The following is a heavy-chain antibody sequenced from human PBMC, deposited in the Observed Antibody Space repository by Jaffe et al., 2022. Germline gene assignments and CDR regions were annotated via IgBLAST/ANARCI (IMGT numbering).Heavy chain of an antibody. Sequence: QVQLQESGPGLVKPSETLSLTCTVSGGSISSYYWSWIRQPPGKGLEWIGYIYYSGSTNYNPSLKSRVTISVDTSKNQFSLKLSSVTAADTAVYYCARENYDLGYFDYWGQGTLVTVSS. CDR3: ARENYDLGYFDY. J-gene: IGHJ4*02. V-gene: IGHV4-59*01. CDR2: IYYSGST. D-gene: IGHD3-3*01. CDR1: GGSISSYY.